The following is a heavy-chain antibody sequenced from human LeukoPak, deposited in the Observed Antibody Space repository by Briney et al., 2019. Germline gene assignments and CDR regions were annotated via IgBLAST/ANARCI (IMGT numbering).Heavy chain of an antibody. CDR3: ARVKGQIAAAGRGDY. CDR1: GYTLTSYG. CDR2: ISAYNGNT. V-gene: IGHV1-18*01. Sequence: GASVKVSCKASGYTLTSYGISWVRQAPGQGLEWMGWISAYNGNTNYAQKLQGRVTMTTDTSTSTAYMELRSLRSDDTAVYYCARVKGQIAAAGRGDYWGQGTLVTVSS. D-gene: IGHD6-13*01. J-gene: IGHJ4*02.